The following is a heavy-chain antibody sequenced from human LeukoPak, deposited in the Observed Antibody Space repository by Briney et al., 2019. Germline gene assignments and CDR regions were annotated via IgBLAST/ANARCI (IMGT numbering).Heavy chain of an antibody. CDR2: IIPIFGTA. CDR3: ARAGQSGTFYDPVDY. V-gene: IGHV1-69*06. Sequence: GASVKVSCKASGGTFSSYAISWVRQAPGQGLEWMGGIIPIFGTANYAQKFQGRVTITADKSTSTAYMELSSLRSEDTAVYYCARAGQSGTFYDPVDYWGQGTLVTVSS. CDR1: GGTFSSYA. J-gene: IGHJ4*02. D-gene: IGHD1-7*01.